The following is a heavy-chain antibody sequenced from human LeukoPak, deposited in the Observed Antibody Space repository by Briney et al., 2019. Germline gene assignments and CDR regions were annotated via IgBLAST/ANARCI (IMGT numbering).Heavy chain of an antibody. D-gene: IGHD1-1*01. J-gene: IGHJ6*03. CDR3: ARESRSPGYYYYMDV. CDR2: IYYSGST. Sequence: SETLSLTCTVSGGSISSYNWSWIRQPPGKGLEWIGYIYYSGSTNYNPSLKSRVTISVDTSKNQCSLKLSSVTAADTAVYYCARESRSPGYYYYMDVWGKGTTVTISS. CDR1: GGSISSYN. V-gene: IGHV4-59*01.